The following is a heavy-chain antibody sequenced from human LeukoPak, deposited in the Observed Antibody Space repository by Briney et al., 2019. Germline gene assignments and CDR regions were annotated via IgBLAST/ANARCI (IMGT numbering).Heavy chain of an antibody. CDR3: ARDSTRYDF. CDR1: GGSFSGHY. J-gene: IGHJ4*02. CDR2: ISHSGST. D-gene: IGHD3-3*01. Sequence: SETLSLTCVVYGGSFSGHYWSWIRQPPGKGLEWIGEISHSGSTNYNPSLKSRVTISVDSSKSQFSLNLSSVTAADTAVYYCARDSTRYDFWGQGSLVTVSS. V-gene: IGHV4-34*01.